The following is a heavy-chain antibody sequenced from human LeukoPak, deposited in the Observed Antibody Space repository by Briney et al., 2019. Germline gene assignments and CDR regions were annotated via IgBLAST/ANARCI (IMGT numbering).Heavy chain of an antibody. CDR3: AIGGRGFDY. CDR1: GGSFSGYY. J-gene: IGHJ4*02. CDR2: INHSGST. Sequence: SETLSLTCAVYGGSFSGYYWSWIRQPPGKGLEWIGEINHSGSTNYNPSLKSRATISVDTSKNQFSLKLSSVTAADTAVYYCAIGGRGFDYWGQGTLVTVSS. V-gene: IGHV4-34*01. D-gene: IGHD2-15*01.